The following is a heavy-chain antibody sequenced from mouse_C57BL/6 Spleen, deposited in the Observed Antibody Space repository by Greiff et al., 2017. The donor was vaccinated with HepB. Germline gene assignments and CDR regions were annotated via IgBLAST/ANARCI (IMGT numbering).Heavy chain of an antibody. CDR2: IYPGDGDT. V-gene: IGHV1-82*01. Sequence: QVQLKESGPELVKPGASVKISCKASGYAFSSSWMNWVKQRPGKGLEWIGRIYPGDGDTNYNGKFKGKATLTADKSSSTAYMQLSSLTSEDSAVYFCAREPYWYFDVWGTGTTVTVSS. CDR3: AREPYWYFDV. J-gene: IGHJ1*03. CDR1: GYAFSSSW.